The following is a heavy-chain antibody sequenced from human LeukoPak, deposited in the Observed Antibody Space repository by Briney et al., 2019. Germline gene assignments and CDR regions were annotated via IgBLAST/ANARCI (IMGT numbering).Heavy chain of an antibody. J-gene: IGHJ4*02. Sequence: SETLSLMCTVSGYSISSGYHWGCGRQPPGKGLEWIGNTHHSGSTNYNPSLKSRVTISIDTPKNQFSLKLTSVTAADTAVYYCMRGRNWNADFVDYWGQGTLLIVSS. V-gene: IGHV4-38-2*02. CDR1: GYSISSGYH. D-gene: IGHD1-1*01. CDR2: THHSGST. CDR3: MRGRNWNADFVDY.